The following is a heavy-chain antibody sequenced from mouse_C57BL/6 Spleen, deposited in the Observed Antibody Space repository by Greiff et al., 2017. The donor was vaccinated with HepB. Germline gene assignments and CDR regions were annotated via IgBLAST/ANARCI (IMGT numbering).Heavy chain of an antibody. Sequence: VQLQQSGAELVRPGTSVKMSCKASGYTFTNYWIGWAKQRPGHGLEWIGDIYPGGGYTNYNEKFKGKATLTADKSSSTAYMQFSSLTSEDSAIYYCARLGAYYSNRYYFDYWGQGTTLTVSS. V-gene: IGHV1-63*01. CDR3: ARLGAYYSNRYYFDY. CDR1: GYTFTNYW. D-gene: IGHD2-5*01. CDR2: IYPGGGYT. J-gene: IGHJ2*01.